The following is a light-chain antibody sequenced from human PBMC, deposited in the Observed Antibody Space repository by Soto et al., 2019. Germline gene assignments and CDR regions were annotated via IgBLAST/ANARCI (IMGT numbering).Light chain of an antibody. CDR2: KAS. CDR3: QQYNSYSLT. J-gene: IGKJ4*01. V-gene: IGKV1-5*03. Sequence: ITMTQSPSTLSGSVGDRVTITCRASQTISSWLAWYQQKPGKAPKLLIYKASTLKSGVPSRFSGSGSGTEFTLIISGLQPDDFATYYCQQYNSYSLTFGGGTKVDIK. CDR1: QTISSW.